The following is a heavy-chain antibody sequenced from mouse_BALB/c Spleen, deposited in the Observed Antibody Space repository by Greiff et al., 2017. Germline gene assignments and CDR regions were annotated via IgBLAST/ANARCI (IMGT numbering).Heavy chain of an antibody. J-gene: IGHJ4*01. CDR2: ISSGGSYT. Sequence: EVMLVESGGGLVKPGGSLKLSCAASGFTFSSYAMSWVRQSPEKRLEWVAEISSGGSYTYYPDTVTGRFTISRDNAKNTLYLEMSSLRSEDTAMYYCARGGDGYYVEAMDYWGQGTSVTVSS. D-gene: IGHD2-3*01. V-gene: IGHV5-9-4*01. CDR1: GFTFSSYA. CDR3: ARGGDGYYVEAMDY.